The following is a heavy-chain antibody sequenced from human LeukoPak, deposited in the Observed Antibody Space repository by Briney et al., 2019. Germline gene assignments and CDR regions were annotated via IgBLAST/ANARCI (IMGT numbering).Heavy chain of an antibody. D-gene: IGHD3-22*01. CDR3: AKDNWSHDSSGYDDYFDY. CDR1: GGTFSSYA. Sequence: VASVKVSCKASGGTFSSYAISWVRQAPGQGLEWMGGIIPIFGTANYAQKFQGRVTITADKSTSTAYMELSSLRAEDTAMYYCAKDNWSHDSSGYDDYFDYWGQGTLVTVSS. J-gene: IGHJ4*02. CDR2: IIPIFGTA. V-gene: IGHV1-69*06.